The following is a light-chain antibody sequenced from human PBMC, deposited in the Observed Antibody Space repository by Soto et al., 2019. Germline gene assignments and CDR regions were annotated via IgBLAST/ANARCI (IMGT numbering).Light chain of an antibody. CDR2: SAS. CDR1: QTINKN. V-gene: IGKV1-39*01. J-gene: IGKJ2*01. Sequence: DIPMTQSPSSLSASVGDRVTITCRASQTINKNLNWYQQKPGQAPNLLIYSASDFQSVVPSRFSGSGSGTEFTLTISGLQPEDFATYYCQQSVRTPYTFGQGTDLEI. CDR3: QQSVRTPYT.